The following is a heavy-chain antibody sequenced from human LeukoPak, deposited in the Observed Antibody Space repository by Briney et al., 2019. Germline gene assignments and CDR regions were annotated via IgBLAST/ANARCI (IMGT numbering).Heavy chain of an antibody. CDR1: GFTFSSYA. D-gene: IGHD2-2*01. J-gene: IGHJ3*02. Sequence: XGSLRLSCAASGFTFSSYAMHWVRQAPGKGLEWVAVISYDGSNKYYADSVKGRFTISRDNSKNTLYLQMNSLRAEDAAVYYCAKDLGIVVVPAAKNAFDIWGQGTMVTVSS. CDR2: ISYDGSNK. V-gene: IGHV3-30*04. CDR3: AKDLGIVVVPAAKNAFDI.